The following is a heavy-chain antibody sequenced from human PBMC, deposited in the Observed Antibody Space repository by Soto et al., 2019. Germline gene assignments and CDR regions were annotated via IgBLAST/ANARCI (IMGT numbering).Heavy chain of an antibody. CDR3: AREHSGNWFDP. V-gene: IGHV4-34*01. J-gene: IGHJ5*02. CDR1: GGSFSGYY. D-gene: IGHD1-26*01. Sequence: SETLSLTCAVYGGSFSGYYWSWIRQPPGKGLEWIGEINHSGSTNYNPSLKSRVTISVDTSKNQFSLKLSSVTAADTAVYYCAREHSGNWFDPWGQGTLVTISS. CDR2: INHSGST.